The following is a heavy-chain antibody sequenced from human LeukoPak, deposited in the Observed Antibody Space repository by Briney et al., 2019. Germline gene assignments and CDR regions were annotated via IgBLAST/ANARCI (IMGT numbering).Heavy chain of an antibody. CDR3: ARGARDIVVVPAAKSGNWLDP. J-gene: IGHJ5*02. CDR2: INHSGST. V-gene: IGHV4-34*01. CDR1: GGSFSGYY. D-gene: IGHD2-2*01. Sequence: PSETLSLTCAVYGGSFSGYYWSWIRQPPGKGLEWIGEINHSGSTNYNPSLKSRVTISVDTSKNQFSLKLSSVTAADTAVYYCARGARDIVVVPAAKSGNWLDPWGQGTLVTVSS.